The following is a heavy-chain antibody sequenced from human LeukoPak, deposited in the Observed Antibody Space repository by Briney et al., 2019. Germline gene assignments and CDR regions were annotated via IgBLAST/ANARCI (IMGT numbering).Heavy chain of an antibody. D-gene: IGHD3-10*01. V-gene: IGHV3-9*01. CDR1: GFTFDDCA. CDR2: ISWNSGSI. Sequence: PGRSLRLSCAASGFTFDDCAMHWVRQAPGKGLEWVSGISWNSGSIGYADSVKGRFTISRDNAKNSLYLQMNSLRAEDTALYYCAKDTTLKLLWFGELWSGMDVWGQGTTVTVSS. J-gene: IGHJ6*02. CDR3: AKDTTLKLLWFGELWSGMDV.